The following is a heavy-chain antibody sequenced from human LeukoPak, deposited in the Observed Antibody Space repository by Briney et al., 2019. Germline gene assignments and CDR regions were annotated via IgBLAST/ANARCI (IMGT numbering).Heavy chain of an antibody. J-gene: IGHJ6*03. D-gene: IGHD2/OR15-2a*01. CDR1: GGSFSGYY. Sequence: SETLSLTCAVYGGSFSGYYWSWIRQPPGKGLEWSGEINHSGSTNYNPSLKSRVTISVDTSKNQFSLKLSSVTAADTAVYYCARGLPTWATGQDYYYYYYMDVWGKGTTVTVSS. V-gene: IGHV4-34*01. CDR2: INHSGST. CDR3: ARGLPTWATGQDYYYYYYMDV.